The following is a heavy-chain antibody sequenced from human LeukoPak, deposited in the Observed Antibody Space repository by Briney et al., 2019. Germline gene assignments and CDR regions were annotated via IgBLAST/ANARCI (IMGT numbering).Heavy chain of an antibody. V-gene: IGHV4-59*01. CDR2: IYYIGST. CDR3: ARGATMVRGVVPAYNWFDP. Sequence: SETLSLTCTVSGGSISSYYWSWIRQPPGKGREWIGYIYYIGSTNYNPSLKSRVTISVDTSKNQFSLKLSSVTAADTAVYYCARGATMVRGVVPAYNWFDPWGQGTLVTVSS. J-gene: IGHJ5*02. CDR1: GGSISSYY. D-gene: IGHD3-10*01.